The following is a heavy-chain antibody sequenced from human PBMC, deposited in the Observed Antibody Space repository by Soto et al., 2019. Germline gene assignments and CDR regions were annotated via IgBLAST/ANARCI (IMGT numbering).Heavy chain of an antibody. D-gene: IGHD3-3*01. Sequence: SVKVSCKASGYTFTSYGISWVRQAPGQGLEWMGGIIPILGTANYAQKFQGRVTITADESTSTAYMELSSLRSEDTAVYYCARSFWSGYDPLPNDAFDIWGQGTMVTVSS. CDR2: IIPILGTA. CDR1: GYTFTSYG. V-gene: IGHV1-69*13. J-gene: IGHJ3*02. CDR3: ARSFWSGYDPLPNDAFDI.